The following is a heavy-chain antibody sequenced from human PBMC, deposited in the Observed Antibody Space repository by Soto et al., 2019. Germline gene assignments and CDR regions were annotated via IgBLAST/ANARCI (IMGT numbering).Heavy chain of an antibody. J-gene: IGHJ6*02. D-gene: IGHD2-15*01. CDR1: GGTFSSYA. CDR3: ASPPGGCSDGSCPYYYYGMDV. Sequence: QVQLVQSGAEVKKPGSSVKVSCKASGGTFSSYAISWVRQAPGQGLEWMGGIIPIFGTANYAQKFQGRVTITADESTSTAYMELSSLRSEDTAVYYCASPPGGCSDGSCPYYYYGMDVWGQGTTVTVSS. V-gene: IGHV1-69*12. CDR2: IIPIFGTA.